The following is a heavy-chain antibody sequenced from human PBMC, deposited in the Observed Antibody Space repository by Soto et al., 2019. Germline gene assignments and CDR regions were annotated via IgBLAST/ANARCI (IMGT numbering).Heavy chain of an antibody. CDR3: ARGQRSLTRFDY. J-gene: IGHJ4*02. D-gene: IGHD3-10*01. CDR2: ISYDGSNK. CDR1: GFTFSSYA. V-gene: IGHV3-30-3*01. Sequence: QVQLVESGGGVVQPGRSLRLSCAASGFTFSSYAMHWVRQAPGKGLEWVAVISYDGSNKYYADSVKGQFTISRDNSKNPLYLQMNSLRAEDTAVYYCARGQRSLTRFDYWGQGTLDTVSS.